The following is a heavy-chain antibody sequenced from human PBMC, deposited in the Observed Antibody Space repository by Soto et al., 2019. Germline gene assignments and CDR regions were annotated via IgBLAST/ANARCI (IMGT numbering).Heavy chain of an antibody. Sequence: QLQLQGSGPGLVNPSETLSLSCTVSGDSISSSTSFWGWVRQPPGKGLEWIGSIHYSGSTFYSPSLKSRVILSVDTSKNQFSLKRTSVTAADTAGYYCTGERYASSWCWCQGTLVTVSS. J-gene: IGHJ4*02. D-gene: IGHD6-13*01. V-gene: IGHV4-39*02. CDR2: IHYSGST. CDR1: GDSISSSTSF. CDR3: TGERYASSWC.